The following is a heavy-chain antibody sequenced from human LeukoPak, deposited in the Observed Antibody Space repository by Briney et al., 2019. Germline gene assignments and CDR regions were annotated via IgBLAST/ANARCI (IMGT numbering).Heavy chain of an antibody. CDR2: FDPEDGET. D-gene: IGHD5-18*01. J-gene: IGHJ4*02. CDR3: ASRPTAMVTSYFDY. V-gene: IGHV1-24*01. Sequence: ASVKVSCKVSGYTLTELSMHWVRQAPGKGLEWMGGFDPEDGETIYAQKFQGRVTITTDESTSTAYMELSSLRSEDTAVYYCASRPTAMVTSYFDYWGQGTLVTVSS. CDR1: GYTLTELS.